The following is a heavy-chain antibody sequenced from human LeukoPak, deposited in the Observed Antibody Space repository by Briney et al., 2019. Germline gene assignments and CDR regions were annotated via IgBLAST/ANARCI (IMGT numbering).Heavy chain of an antibody. V-gene: IGHV3-53*01. J-gene: IGHJ6*02. Sequence: GGSLRLSCAASGFTVSNNYMSWVRQAAGKGVDWVSVIYSDGSTYYADSVKGRFTISKDNSKNTLYLQMNSLRAEDTAIYYCAKAPTYGLDVWGQGTTVTVSS. CDR2: IYSDGST. CDR1: GFTVSNNY. CDR3: AKAPTYGLDV.